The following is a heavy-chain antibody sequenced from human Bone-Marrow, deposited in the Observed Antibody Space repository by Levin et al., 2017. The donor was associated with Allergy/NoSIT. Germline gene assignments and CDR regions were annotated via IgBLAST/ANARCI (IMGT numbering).Heavy chain of an antibody. V-gene: IGHV3-21*01. D-gene: IGHD2-2*01. J-gene: IGHJ4*02. Sequence: GESLKISCAASGFIFSTYGMNWVRQAPGKGLEWVSSISRSTNDLYYADSVKGRFTISRDNAKNSLYLQMNSLRGEDTAVYYCARDRGLGYCAGTTCYRGFDYWGQGTLVTVSS. CDR1: GFIFSTYG. CDR2: ISRSTNDL. CDR3: ARDRGLGYCAGTTCYRGFDY.